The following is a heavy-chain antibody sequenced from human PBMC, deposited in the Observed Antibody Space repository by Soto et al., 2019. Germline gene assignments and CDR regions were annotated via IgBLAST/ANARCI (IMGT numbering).Heavy chain of an antibody. CDR1: GFTFSSYW. CDR2: IKQDGSEK. D-gene: IGHD6-19*01. CDR3: ARVAYFSGWIFDY. V-gene: IGHV3-7*01. Sequence: GGSLRLSCAASGFTFSSYWMSWVRQAPGKGLEWVANIKQDGSEKYFVDSVRGRFTLSRDNAKNSLQLQLNSLRAEDTAIYFCARVAYFSGWIFDYWGQGTIVTVYS. J-gene: IGHJ4*01.